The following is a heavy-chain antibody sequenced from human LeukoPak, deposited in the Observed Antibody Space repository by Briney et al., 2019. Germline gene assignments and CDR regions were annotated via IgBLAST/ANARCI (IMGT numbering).Heavy chain of an antibody. Sequence: GGSLRLSRAASGFTFSSYGMHWVRQAPGKGLEWVAVISYDGSNKYYADSVKGRFTISRDNSKNTLYLQMNSLRAEDTAVYYCARQAAAGPSFDAFDIWGQGTMVTVSS. D-gene: IGHD6-13*01. CDR1: GFTFSSYG. V-gene: IGHV3-30*03. CDR3: ARQAAAGPSFDAFDI. J-gene: IGHJ3*02. CDR2: ISYDGSNK.